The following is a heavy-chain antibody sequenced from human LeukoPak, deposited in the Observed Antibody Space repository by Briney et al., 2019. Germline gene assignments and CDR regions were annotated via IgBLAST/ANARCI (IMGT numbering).Heavy chain of an antibody. CDR2: MNPNSGNT. D-gene: IGHD2-15*01. V-gene: IGHV1-8*01. CDR1: GYTFTSYD. Sequence: ASVKVSCKASGYTFTSYDINWVRQATGQGLEWMGWMNPNSGNTGYAQKFQGRVTMTRNTSISTAYMELSSLRSEDTAGYYCARVSCSGGSCYFDYWGQGTLVTVSS. J-gene: IGHJ4*02. CDR3: ARVSCSGGSCYFDY.